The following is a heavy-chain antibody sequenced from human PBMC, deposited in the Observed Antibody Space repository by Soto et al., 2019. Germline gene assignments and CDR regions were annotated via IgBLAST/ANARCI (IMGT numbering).Heavy chain of an antibody. CDR2: INYSGST. Sequence: QLQLQESGPGLVKPSETLSLTCTVSGGSINSSNYYWGWIRQPPGKGLEWIGSINYSGSTYYNPSLKSRVTISVDTSKNQFSLKLSSVTAADTAVYYCATQEVGGSYVYTFDPWGQGTLVTVSS. V-gene: IGHV4-39*01. CDR1: GGSINSSNYY. CDR3: ATQEVGGSYVYTFDP. D-gene: IGHD1-26*01. J-gene: IGHJ5*02.